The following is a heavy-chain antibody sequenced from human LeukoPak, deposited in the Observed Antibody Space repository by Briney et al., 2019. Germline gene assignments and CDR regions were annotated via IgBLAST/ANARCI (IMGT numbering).Heavy chain of an antibody. CDR2: IRSRAYGGTT. CDR1: GFTLGDYA. V-gene: IGHV3-49*03. Sequence: PGGSLRLSCTASGFTLGDYAMSWFRQAPGKGLGWVGFIRSRAYGGTTEYAASVKGRFTISRDDSKSIAYLQMNSLKTEDTAVYYCTRETENYGDYHWGQGTLVTVSS. D-gene: IGHD4-17*01. CDR3: TRETENYGDYH. J-gene: IGHJ5*02.